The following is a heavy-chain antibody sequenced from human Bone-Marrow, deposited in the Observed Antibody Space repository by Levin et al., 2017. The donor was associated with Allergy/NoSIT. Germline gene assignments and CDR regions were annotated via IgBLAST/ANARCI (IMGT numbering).Heavy chain of an antibody. D-gene: IGHD3-10*01. CDR3: ARVRGGLGSGAYYTCDY. V-gene: IGHV3-7*01. J-gene: IGHJ4*02. CDR1: GFTFSSYW. Sequence: GGSLRLSCAASGFTFSSYWMSWVRQAPGKGLEWVANIKQDGSEKYYVDSVKGRFTISRDNAKNSLYLEMNSLRVEDTAFYYCARVRGGLGSGAYYTCDYWGLGALVTVSS. CDR2: IKQDGSEK.